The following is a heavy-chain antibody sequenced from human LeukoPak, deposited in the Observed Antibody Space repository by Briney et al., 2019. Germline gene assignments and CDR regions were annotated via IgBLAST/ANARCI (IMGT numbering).Heavy chain of an antibody. CDR1: GDSVSSNSAA. V-gene: IGHV6-1*01. Sequence: SQTLSLTCAISGDSVSSNSAAWNWIRQSPSRGLEWLGRTYYRSKWYNDYAVSVKGRITINPDTSKNQFSLQLNSVTPKDTAVYYCARGLFTMVREVIMGLDYWGQGTLVTVSS. CDR3: ARGLFTMVREVIMGLDY. J-gene: IGHJ4*02. D-gene: IGHD3-10*01. CDR2: TYYRSKWYN.